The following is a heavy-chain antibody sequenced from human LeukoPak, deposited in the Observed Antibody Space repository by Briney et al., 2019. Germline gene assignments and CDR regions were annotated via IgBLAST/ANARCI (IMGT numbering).Heavy chain of an antibody. V-gene: IGHV3-30*03. Sequence: GGSLRLSCAASGFTFSSYSMNWVRQAPGKGLEWVAVISYDGSNKYYADSVKGRFTISRDNSKNTLYLQMNSLRAEDTAVYYCARARRNSIAAAGHFDYWGQGTLVTVSS. J-gene: IGHJ4*02. CDR2: ISYDGSNK. CDR3: ARARRNSIAAAGHFDY. D-gene: IGHD6-13*01. CDR1: GFTFSSYS.